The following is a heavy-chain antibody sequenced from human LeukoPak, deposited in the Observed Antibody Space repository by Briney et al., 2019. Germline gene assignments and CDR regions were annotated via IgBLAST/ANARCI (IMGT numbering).Heavy chain of an antibody. CDR2: ISYDGINT. V-gene: IGHV3-30*04. D-gene: IGHD2-15*01. Sequence: GGSLRLSCAASGFTFSNYPIQWVRQAPGKGLEWLSMISYDGINTYYADSVKGRFTISRDNSRNTVYLQMNSLGLEDTAAYHCARGLCAAGSCYFPEFWGQGTLVTVSS. CDR3: ARGLCAAGSCYFPEF. CDR1: GFTFSNYP. J-gene: IGHJ4*02.